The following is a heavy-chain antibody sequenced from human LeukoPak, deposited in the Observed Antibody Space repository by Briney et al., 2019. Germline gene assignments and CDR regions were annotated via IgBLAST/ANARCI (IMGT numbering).Heavy chain of an antibody. CDR1: GFTFSTYP. Sequence: PGGSLRLSCAASGFTFSTYPICWVRQAPGKGLEWVAVISYDGSKMYYADSVKGRFTISRDNSKNRLNLQMDSLRAEDTAVYSCARDLGLSPTFYGMDVWGQGTTVTVSS. J-gene: IGHJ6*02. V-gene: IGHV3-30*04. CDR3: ARDLGLSPTFYGMDV. D-gene: IGHD2-2*01. CDR2: ISYDGSKM.